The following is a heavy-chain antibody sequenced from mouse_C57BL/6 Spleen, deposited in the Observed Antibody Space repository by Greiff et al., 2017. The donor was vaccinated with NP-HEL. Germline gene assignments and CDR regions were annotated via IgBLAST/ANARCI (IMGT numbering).Heavy chain of an antibody. D-gene: IGHD2-4*01. CDR2: INPGSGGT. J-gene: IGHJ2*01. V-gene: IGHV1-54*01. CDR3: ARYDYAYFDY. CDR1: GYAFTNYL. Sequence: VKLMESGAELVRPGTSVKVSCKASGYAFTNYLIEWVKQRPGQGLEWIGVINPGSGGTNYNEKFKGKATLTADKSSSTAYMQLSSLTSEDSAVYFCARYDYAYFDYWGQGTTLTVSS.